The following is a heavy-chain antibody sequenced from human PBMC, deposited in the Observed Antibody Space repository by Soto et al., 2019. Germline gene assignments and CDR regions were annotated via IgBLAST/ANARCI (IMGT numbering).Heavy chain of an antibody. CDR1: GFTFTSSA. V-gene: IGHV1-58*01. J-gene: IGHJ4*02. CDR2: IVVGSGNT. Sequence: QMQLVQSGPEVKKPGTSVKVSCKASGFTFTSSAVQWVRQARGQRLEWIGWIVVGSGNTNYAQKFQERVTITRDMSTSTAYMELSSLRSEDTAVYYCAAIGDYYDSSGHTDYWGQGTLVTVSS. CDR3: AAIGDYYDSSGHTDY. D-gene: IGHD3-22*01.